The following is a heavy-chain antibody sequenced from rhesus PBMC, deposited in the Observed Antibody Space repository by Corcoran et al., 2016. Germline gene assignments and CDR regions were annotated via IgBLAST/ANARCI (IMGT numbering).Heavy chain of an antibody. V-gene: IGHV4-106*01. Sequence: QVQLQESGPGLVKPSETLSLTCAVSGGSISDSYYWSWIRQPPGKGPEWIGYIYGSGGNTSYNPSLKSRVTISTATSKNKFSLKLGSVTAADTAVYYCARGRGAAGRSYYFDYWGQGVLVTVSS. CDR2: IYGSGGNT. D-gene: IGHD6-13*01. CDR1: GGSISDSYY. J-gene: IGHJ4*01. CDR3: ARGRGAAGRSYYFDY.